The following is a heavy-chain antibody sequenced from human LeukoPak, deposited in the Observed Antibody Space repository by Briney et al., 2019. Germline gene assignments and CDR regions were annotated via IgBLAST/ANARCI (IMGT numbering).Heavy chain of an antibody. Sequence: KPSETLSPTCTVSGGSISSYYWSWIRQPPGKGLEWIGYIYHSGSTKYNPSLKSRVTISVDTSKNQFSLKMSSVTAADTAVYYCARDGYSGNDGLWGQGTLVTVSS. CDR1: GGSISSYY. J-gene: IGHJ4*02. CDR3: ARDGYSGNDGL. D-gene: IGHD5-12*01. CDR2: IYHSGST. V-gene: IGHV4-59*01.